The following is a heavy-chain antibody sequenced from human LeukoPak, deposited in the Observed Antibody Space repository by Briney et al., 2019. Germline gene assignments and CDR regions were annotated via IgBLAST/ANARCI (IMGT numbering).Heavy chain of an antibody. V-gene: IGHV4-31*03. J-gene: IGHJ4*02. CDR3: ARDGRDGYNYRPLDY. CDR2: IYYSGST. D-gene: IGHD5-24*01. CDR1: GGSISSGGYY. Sequence: SETLSLTCTVSGGSISSGGYYWSWIRQHPGKGLEWIGYIYYSGSTYYNPSLKSRVTISVDTSKNQFSLKLSSVTAADTAVYYCARDGRDGYNYRPLDYWGQGTLVTVSS.